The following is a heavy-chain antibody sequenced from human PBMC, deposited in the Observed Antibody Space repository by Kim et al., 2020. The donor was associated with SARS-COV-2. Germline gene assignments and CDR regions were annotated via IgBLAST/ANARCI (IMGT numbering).Heavy chain of an antibody. V-gene: IGHV3-23*01. Sequence: VKGRFTISRDNSKNTLYLQMNSLRAEDTAVYYCAKVKYYDARSGYPIFDYWGQGTLVTVSS. CDR3: AKVKYYDARSGYPIFDY. J-gene: IGHJ4*02. D-gene: IGHD3-22*01.